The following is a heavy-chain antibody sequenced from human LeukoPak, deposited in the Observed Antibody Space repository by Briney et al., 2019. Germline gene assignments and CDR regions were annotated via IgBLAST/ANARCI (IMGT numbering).Heavy chain of an antibody. CDR2: INPGGSSI. CDR3: ARSNQADDY. V-gene: IGHV3-74*01. Sequence: GGSPRLSCAASGFTFSSYWMHWVRQVPGKGLVWVARINPGGSSITYADSVKGRFTISRDNAENTLYLQMDSLRAEDTGVYYCARSNQADDYWGQGTLVTVSS. D-gene: IGHD1-14*01. CDR1: GFTFSSYW. J-gene: IGHJ4*02.